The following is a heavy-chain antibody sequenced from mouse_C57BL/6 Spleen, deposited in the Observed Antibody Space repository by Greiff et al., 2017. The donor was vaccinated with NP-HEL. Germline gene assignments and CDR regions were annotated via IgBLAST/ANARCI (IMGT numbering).Heavy chain of an antibody. CDR1: GYAFSSSW. J-gene: IGHJ2*01. Sequence: QVQLQQSGPELVKPGASVKISCKASGYAFSSSWMNWVKQRPGKGLEWIGRIYPGDGDTNYNGKFKGKATLTADKSSSTAYMQLSSLTSEDSAVYFCARGELGLYFDYWRQGTTLTVSS. V-gene: IGHV1-82*01. D-gene: IGHD4-1*01. CDR3: ARGELGLYFDY. CDR2: IYPGDGDT.